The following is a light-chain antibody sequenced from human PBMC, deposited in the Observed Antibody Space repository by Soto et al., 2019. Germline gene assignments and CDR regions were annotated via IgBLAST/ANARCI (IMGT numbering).Light chain of an antibody. J-gene: IGKJ4*01. CDR2: DAS. CDR3: QQRTNWPLT. Sequence: ETVLTQSPATLSLSPGERATLSCRASRSVGRSLAWYQQKPGQAPRLLIYDASNRATGIPARFSGSGSGTDFTLTTSSLAPEDFAIYYCQQRTNWPLTFGGGTTVEIK. V-gene: IGKV3-11*01. CDR1: RSVGRS.